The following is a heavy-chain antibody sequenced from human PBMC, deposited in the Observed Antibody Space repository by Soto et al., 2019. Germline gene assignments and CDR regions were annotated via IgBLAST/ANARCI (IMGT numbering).Heavy chain of an antibody. CDR1: GYTFTSYG. CDR2: ISAYNGNT. V-gene: IGHV1-18*01. J-gene: IGHJ4*02. D-gene: IGHD3-22*01. Sequence: QVQLVQSGAEVKKPGASVKVSCKASGYTFTSYGISWVRQAPGQGLEWMGWISAYNGNTNYAQKLQGRVTMTTDTSTITAYMELRSLRSDDTAVYYCARGGVYYDSSGYYRPTGGDYWGQGTLVTVSS. CDR3: ARGGVYYDSSGYYRPTGGDY.